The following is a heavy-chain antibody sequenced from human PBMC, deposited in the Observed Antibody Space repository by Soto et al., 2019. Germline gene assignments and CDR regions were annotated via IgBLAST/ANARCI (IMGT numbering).Heavy chain of an antibody. Sequence: QVQLQESGPGLVKPSETLSLTCTVSGGSISSYYWSWIRQPPGKGLEWIGYIYYSGSTNYNPSLKSRVTISVDTSKNQFSLKLSSVTAADTAVYYCARDRFWSGYYDYWGQGTLVTVSS. CDR1: GGSISSYY. CDR2: IYYSGST. J-gene: IGHJ4*02. V-gene: IGHV4-59*01. D-gene: IGHD3-3*01. CDR3: ARDRFWSGYYDY.